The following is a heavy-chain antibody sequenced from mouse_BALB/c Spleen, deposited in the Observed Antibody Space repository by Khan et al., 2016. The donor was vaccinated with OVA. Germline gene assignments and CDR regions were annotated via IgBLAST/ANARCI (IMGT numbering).Heavy chain of an antibody. V-gene: IGHV2-2*01. J-gene: IGHJ3*01. Sequence: QVQLKQSGPGLVQPSQRLSITCTVSGFSLNTYGIHWIRQSQGKGLEWLGATRRGGNTDYNGAFIFRLHFTKDNSKSQVFFKMNSLQSEDTAIYYCARNSYMYDFTYWGQGTLVTVSA. D-gene: IGHD2-14*01. CDR2: TRRGGNT. CDR1: GFSLNTYG. CDR3: ARNSYMYDFTY.